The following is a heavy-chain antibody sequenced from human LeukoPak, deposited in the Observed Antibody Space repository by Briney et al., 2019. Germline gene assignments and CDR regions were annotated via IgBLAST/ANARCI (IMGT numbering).Heavy chain of an antibody. CDR3: ARGNWNDGLDAFDI. Sequence: SETLSLTCTVSGGSISSYYWSWIRQPPGKGLEWIGYIYYSGSTNYNPSLKSGVTISVDTSKNQFSLKLSSVTAADTAVYYCARGNWNDGLDAFDIWGQGTMVTVSS. D-gene: IGHD1-20*01. V-gene: IGHV4-59*08. J-gene: IGHJ3*02. CDR2: IYYSGST. CDR1: GGSISSYY.